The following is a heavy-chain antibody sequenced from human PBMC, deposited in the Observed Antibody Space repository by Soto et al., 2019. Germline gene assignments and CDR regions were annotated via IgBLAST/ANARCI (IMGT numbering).Heavy chain of an antibody. CDR3: ARRGYGSRWHYVYVDV. V-gene: IGHV3-64*01. J-gene: IGHJ6*03. CDR2: ISNNAAHP. D-gene: IGHD6-13*01. Sequence: EAQLVESGGGLVQPGGSLRLSCAASGFTFSNYEMHWVRQAPGKGLEYVTGISNNAAHPDHATSVKGRFTISRDNSENTLYLRMGSLRAEDMALYYCARRGYGSRWHYVYVDVCGKGTTVTVSS. CDR1: GFTFSNYE.